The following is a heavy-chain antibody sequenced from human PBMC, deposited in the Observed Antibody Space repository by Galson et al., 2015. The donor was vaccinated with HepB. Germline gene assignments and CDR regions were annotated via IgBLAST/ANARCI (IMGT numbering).Heavy chain of an antibody. V-gene: IGHV3-23*01. CDR2: ISASGGST. CDR1: EFTFSSYA. J-gene: IGHJ4*02. Sequence: SLRLSCAASEFTFSSYAMSWVRQAPGKGLEWVSSISASGGSTYYAVSVKGRFTISRDNSKNTLYLQMNSLRAEDTAVYYCAKGQGLFDYWGQGTLVTVSS. CDR3: AKGQGLFDY.